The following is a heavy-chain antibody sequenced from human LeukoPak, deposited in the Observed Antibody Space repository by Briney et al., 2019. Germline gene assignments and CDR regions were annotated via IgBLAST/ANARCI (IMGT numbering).Heavy chain of an antibody. Sequence: ASVKVSCKASGYTFTSYAMHWVRQAPGQRLEWMGWINAGNGNTKYSQKFQGRVTITRDTSASTAYMVLSSLRSEDTAVYYCASHDYSNYDFDYWGQGTLVTVSS. J-gene: IGHJ4*02. V-gene: IGHV1-3*01. CDR2: INAGNGNT. D-gene: IGHD4-11*01. CDR3: ASHDYSNYDFDY. CDR1: GYTFTSYA.